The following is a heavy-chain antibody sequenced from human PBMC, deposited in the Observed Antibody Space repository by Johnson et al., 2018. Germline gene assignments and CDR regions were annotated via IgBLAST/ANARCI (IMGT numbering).Heavy chain of an antibody. J-gene: IGHJ1*01. CDR3: ARDGASCGGDCYSPEYFQH. CDR1: GFTFSDYY. D-gene: IGHD2-21*02. V-gene: IGHV3-11*04. CDR2: ISGSGGST. Sequence: QVQLVESGGGLVKPGGSLRLSCAASGFTFSDYYMSWIRQAPGKGLEWVSGISGSGGSTYYADSVKGRFTISRDNAKNSLYLQMNSLRDGDTAVYYCARDGASCGGDCYSPEYFQHWGQGTLVTVSS.